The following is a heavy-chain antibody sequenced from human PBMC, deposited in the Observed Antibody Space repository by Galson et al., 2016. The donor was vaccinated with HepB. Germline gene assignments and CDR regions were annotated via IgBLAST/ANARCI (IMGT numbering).Heavy chain of an antibody. CDR2: ITETGSFA. D-gene: IGHD4-17*01. V-gene: IGHV3-23*01. CDR1: GFTFSDYA. Sequence: SLRLSCAASGFTFSDYAMSWVRQAPGRGLEWVSAITETGSFAYYADSVRGRFTLSRDTSKNTVYLQKNYLRADDTALYYCGRDYPTMTDRYPYHVVGWGKGTAVTVSS. J-gene: IGHJ6*04. CDR3: GRDYPTMTDRYPYHVVG.